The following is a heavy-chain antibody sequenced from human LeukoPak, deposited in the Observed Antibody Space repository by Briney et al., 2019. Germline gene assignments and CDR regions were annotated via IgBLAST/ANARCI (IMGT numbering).Heavy chain of an antibody. CDR2: INHSGST. CDR3: ARGPGYCSGGSCNPYYYHYMDV. Sequence: SETLSLTCAVYGGSFSGYYWSWIRQPPGKGLEWIGEINHSGSTNYNPSLKSRVTISVDTSKNQFSLKLSSVTAADTAVYYCARGPGYCSGGSCNPYYYHYMDVWGKGTTVTVSS. V-gene: IGHV4-34*01. CDR1: GGSFSGYY. J-gene: IGHJ6*03. D-gene: IGHD2-15*01.